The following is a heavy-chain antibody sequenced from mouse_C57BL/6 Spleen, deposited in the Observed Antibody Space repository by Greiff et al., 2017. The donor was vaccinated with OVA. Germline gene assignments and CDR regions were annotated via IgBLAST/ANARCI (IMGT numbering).Heavy chain of an antibody. J-gene: IGHJ3*01. Sequence: VQLPQSGAELARPGASVKLSCKASGYTFTSYGISWVKQRTGQGLEWIGEIYPRSGNTYYNEKFKGKATLTADKSSSTAYMELRSLTSEDSAVYVCADTMVRGFAYWGQGTLVTVSA. V-gene: IGHV1-81*01. CDR1: GYTFTSYG. D-gene: IGHD2-2*01. CDR3: ADTMVRGFAY. CDR2: IYPRSGNT.